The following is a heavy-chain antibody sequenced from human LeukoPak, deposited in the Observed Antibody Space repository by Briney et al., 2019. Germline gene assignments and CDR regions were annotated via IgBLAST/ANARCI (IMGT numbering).Heavy chain of an antibody. CDR2: IYHSGST. V-gene: IGHV4-38-2*02. D-gene: IGHD2-2*02. CDR1: GYSISSGYY. J-gene: IGHJ4*02. Sequence: SETLSLTCTVSGYSISSGYYWGWIRQPPGKGLEWIGSIYHSGSTYYNPSLKSRVTISVDTSKNQFSLKLSSVTAADTAVYYCARASRYPNFDYWGQGTLVTVSS. CDR3: ARASRYPNFDY.